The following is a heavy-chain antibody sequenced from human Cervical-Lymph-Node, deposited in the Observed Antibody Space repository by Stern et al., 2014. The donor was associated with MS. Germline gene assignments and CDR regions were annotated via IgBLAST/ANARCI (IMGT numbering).Heavy chain of an antibody. Sequence: VQLVESDPGLVKPSQTLSLTCTVSGGSISSSGYYWSWIRQPADKGLEWIGRIHDSGSTYYNPSLKSRVTISMDTAQTQFSLKLPSGTAADTAVYYCATTRWDLFTWNWFDPWGQGTLVTVSS. CDR3: ATTRWDLFTWNWFDP. CDR2: IHDSGST. V-gene: IGHV4-61*02. CDR1: GGSISSSGYY. J-gene: IGHJ5*02. D-gene: IGHD1-26*01.